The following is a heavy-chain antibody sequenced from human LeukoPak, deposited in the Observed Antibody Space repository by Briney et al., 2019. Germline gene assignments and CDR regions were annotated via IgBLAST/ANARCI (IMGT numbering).Heavy chain of an antibody. J-gene: IGHJ6*04. CDR3: ARMEWNDFGDYYYYGMDV. V-gene: IGHV1-3*01. Sequence: GASVKVSCKASGYSFTDYGVHWVRQAPGQRLERLGWISAGNGNTTYSQKFQGRVTITRDTSASTAYMELRGLRSEDTAVYYCARMEWNDFGDYYYYGMDVWGKGTTVTVSS. CDR1: GYSFTDYG. D-gene: IGHD1-1*01. CDR2: ISAGNGNT.